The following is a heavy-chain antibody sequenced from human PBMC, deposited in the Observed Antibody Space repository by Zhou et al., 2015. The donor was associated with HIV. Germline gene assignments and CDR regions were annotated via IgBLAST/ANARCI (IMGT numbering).Heavy chain of an antibody. D-gene: IGHD5-18*01. J-gene: IGHJ4*02. CDR3: AKDLFALGYSYGHHLDY. CDR1: GFTFRTYG. V-gene: IGHV3-30*02. CDR2: IRYDGGNN. Sequence: GGSLRLSCAASGFTFRTYGMTWVRQAPGKGLQWVAFIRYDGGNNYYADFVKGRFTISRDNSKNTLFLQLSSLRVEDTAVYYCAKDLFALGYSYGHHLDYWGQGTLVTVSS.